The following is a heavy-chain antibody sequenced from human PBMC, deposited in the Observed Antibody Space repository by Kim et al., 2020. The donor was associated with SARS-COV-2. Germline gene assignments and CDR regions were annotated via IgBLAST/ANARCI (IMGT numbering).Heavy chain of an antibody. V-gene: IGHV3-23*01. D-gene: IGHD3-10*01. CDR2: TGGGGDST. J-gene: IGHJ4*01. CDR3: AKATNYYGSGSYSDY. Sequence: GGSLRLSCAASGFTFSGYGMSWVRQAPGKGLEWVSGTGGGGDSTYYAESVKGRFTISRDNSKNTLYLQMNSLRAEDTAVYYCAKATNYYGSGSYSDYWG. CDR1: GFTFSGYG.